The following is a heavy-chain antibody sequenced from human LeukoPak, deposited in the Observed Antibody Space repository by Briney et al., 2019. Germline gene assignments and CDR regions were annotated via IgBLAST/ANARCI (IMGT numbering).Heavy chain of an antibody. CDR1: GYSFTSYW. CDR3: ATYSIIAAAGTGLAFDI. D-gene: IGHD6-13*01. Sequence: GESLKISCKGSGYSFTSYWIGWVRQMPGKGLEWMGIIYPGDSDTRYSPSFQGQVTISADKSISTAYLQWSSLKAPDTAMYYCATYSIIAAAGTGLAFDIWGQGTMVTVSS. J-gene: IGHJ3*02. CDR2: IYPGDSDT. V-gene: IGHV5-51*01.